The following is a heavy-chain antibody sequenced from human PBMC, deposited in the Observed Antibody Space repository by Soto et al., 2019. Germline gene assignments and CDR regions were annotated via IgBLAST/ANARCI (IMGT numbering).Heavy chain of an antibody. D-gene: IGHD4-17*01. Sequence: MQLVESGGDLVQPGGSLKLSCVGSGYTFSDHYMDWVRQAPGKGLEWVGRIRNRGGGYTTQYAASVRGRSTVSRDDWKDSLYLQMNSLKIEDTAVYYCSRAAYGHGFEMWGQGTVVTVSS. V-gene: IGHV3-72*01. CDR1: GYTFSDHY. J-gene: IGHJ3*02. CDR3: SRAAYGHGFEM. CDR2: IRNRGGGYTT.